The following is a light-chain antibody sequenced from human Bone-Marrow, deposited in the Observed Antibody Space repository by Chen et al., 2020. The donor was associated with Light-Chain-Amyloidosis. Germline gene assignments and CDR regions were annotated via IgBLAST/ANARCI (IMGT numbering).Light chain of an antibody. V-gene: IGLV2-14*03. Sequence: QSALTQPASVSGSPGQSITISCTGSRSDVGGYNFVSWYQQLPGKAPKLLIYDVTNRPSGVSYRFSGPKSGNTASLTVSGLQAEDEADYYCSSYTVSSTWVFGGGTKLTVL. CDR1: RSDVGGYNF. CDR2: DVT. J-gene: IGLJ3*02. CDR3: SSYTVSSTWV.